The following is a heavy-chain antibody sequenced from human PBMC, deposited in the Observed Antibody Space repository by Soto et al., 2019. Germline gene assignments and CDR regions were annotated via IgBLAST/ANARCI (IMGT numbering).Heavy chain of an antibody. V-gene: IGHV3-23*01. Sequence: QLLESGVGLVQTGGSLRLSCTASGFTFSNYAMSWVRQAPGKGLEWVSGIRSSGESTYYADSVKGRLTISRDTSKNMLYLQVNSLRAEDTAVYYCAKGGRRVLIPMDVWGQGTTVTVSS. CDR1: GFTFSNYA. D-gene: IGHD2-8*01. CDR2: IRSSGEST. J-gene: IGHJ6*02. CDR3: AKGGRRVLIPMDV.